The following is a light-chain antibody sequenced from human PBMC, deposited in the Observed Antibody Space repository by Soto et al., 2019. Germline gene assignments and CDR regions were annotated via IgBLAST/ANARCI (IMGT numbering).Light chain of an antibody. CDR1: QSITTY. Sequence: DIQMTQSPSSLSASVGDRVTITCRASQSITTYLNWYQQKPGKAPNLLIYAASILRSGVPSRFSGSGSGTDFTLTISSLQPEDFATYFCQQSYTTLITFGQGTRLEI. V-gene: IGKV1-39*01. CDR3: QQSYTTLIT. J-gene: IGKJ5*01. CDR2: AAS.